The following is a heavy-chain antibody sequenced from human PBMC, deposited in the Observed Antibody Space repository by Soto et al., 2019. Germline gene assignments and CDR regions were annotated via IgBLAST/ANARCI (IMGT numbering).Heavy chain of an antibody. CDR3: TTDSYITIAIVRFDY. CDR1: GFTFSNAW. Sequence: PGGSLRLSCAASGFTFSNAWMSWVRQAPGKGLEWVGRIKSKTDGGTTDYAAPVKGRFAISRDDSKNMVYPQMNSLKTEDTAIYYCTTDSYITIAIVRFDYWGHGTLVTVSS. D-gene: IGHD3-3*02. J-gene: IGHJ4*01. CDR2: IKSKTDGGTT. V-gene: IGHV3-15*01.